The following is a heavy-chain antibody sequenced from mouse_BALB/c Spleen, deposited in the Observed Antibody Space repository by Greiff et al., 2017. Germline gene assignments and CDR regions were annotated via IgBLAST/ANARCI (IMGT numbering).Heavy chain of an antibody. V-gene: IGHV3-2*02. CDR1: GYSITSDYA. CDR2: ISYSGST. D-gene: IGHD1-2*01. Sequence: EVQLQQSGPGLVKPSQSLSLTCTVTGYSITSDYAWNWIRQFPGNKLEWMGYISYSGSTSYNPSLKSRISITRDTSKNQFFLQLNSVTTEDTATYYCARITTATVDYWGQGTTLTVSS. CDR3: ARITTATVDY. J-gene: IGHJ2*01.